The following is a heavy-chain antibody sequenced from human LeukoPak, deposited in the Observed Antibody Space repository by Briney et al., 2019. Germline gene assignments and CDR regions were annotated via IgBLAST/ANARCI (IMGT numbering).Heavy chain of an antibody. V-gene: IGHV3-53*01. CDR2: IYSSGST. J-gene: IGHJ4*02. Sequence: PGGSLRLSCAASGFNVSNNYVTWVRQAPGKGLEWVSLIYSSGSTYYADSVKGRFTISRDNSKNTLYLRVNSLRAEDTAVYYCARRGDGGRSFDYWGQGALVTVSS. CDR1: GFNVSNNY. D-gene: IGHD4-23*01. CDR3: ARRGDGGRSFDY.